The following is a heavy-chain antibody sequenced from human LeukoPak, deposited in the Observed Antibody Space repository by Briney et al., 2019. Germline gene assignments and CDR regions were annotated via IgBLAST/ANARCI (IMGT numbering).Heavy chain of an antibody. CDR3: ARILRGYNFEY. D-gene: IGHD6-25*01. CDR2: ISADNGNT. Sequence: GDSVKVSCKASGYTFTSYAISWVRQAPGQGLEWMGWISADNGNTDYAQRFQGRVTMTRDTSISTAYMELSSLRSDDTAVYYCARILRGYNFEYWGQGTLVTVSS. V-gene: IGHV1-18*01. CDR1: GYTFTSYA. J-gene: IGHJ4*02.